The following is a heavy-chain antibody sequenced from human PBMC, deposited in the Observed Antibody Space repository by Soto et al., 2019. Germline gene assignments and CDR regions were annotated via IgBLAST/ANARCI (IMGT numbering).Heavy chain of an antibody. V-gene: IGHV3-30*18. CDR2: ISYDGGNK. CDR1: GFTFSTYG. D-gene: IGHD2-15*01. J-gene: IGHJ4*02. CDR3: AKDLLRFCSGGSCHYIDH. Sequence: GGSLRLSCAASGFTFSTYGMHWVRQAPGKGLEWLTLISYDGGNKYYGDSVKGRFTISRDNSKNTLYLQMNSLRTDDTAVYHCAKDLLRFCSGGSCHYIDHWGQGALVTVSS.